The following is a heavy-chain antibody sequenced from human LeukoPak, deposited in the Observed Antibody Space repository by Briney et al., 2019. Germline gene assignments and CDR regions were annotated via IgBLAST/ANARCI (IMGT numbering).Heavy chain of an antibody. Sequence: GGSLRLSCAASGFTVSSNYMSWVRQAPGKGLEWVSVIYSGGSTYYADSVKGRFTISRDNSKNTLYLQMNSLRAEDTAVYYCARQAATRYYYSLDDWGKGTTVTVSS. CDR2: IYSGGST. V-gene: IGHV3-53*01. CDR3: ARQAATRYYYSLDD. CDR1: GFTVSSNY. D-gene: IGHD2-15*01. J-gene: IGHJ6*03.